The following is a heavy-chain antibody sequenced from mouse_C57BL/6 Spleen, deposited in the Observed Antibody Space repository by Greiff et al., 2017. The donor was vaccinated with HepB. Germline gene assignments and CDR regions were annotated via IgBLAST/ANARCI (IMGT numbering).Heavy chain of an antibody. CDR3: ARDGYGSSYGYFDY. D-gene: IGHD1-1*01. CDR1: GYSITSGYY. Sequence: DVKLQESGPGLVKPSQSLSLTCSVTGYSITSGYYWNWIRQFPGNKLEWMGYISYDGSNNYNPSLKNRISITRDTSKNQFFLKLNSVTTEDTATFYDARDGYGSSYGYFDYWGQGTTLTVAS. CDR2: ISYDGSN. J-gene: IGHJ2*01. V-gene: IGHV3-6*01.